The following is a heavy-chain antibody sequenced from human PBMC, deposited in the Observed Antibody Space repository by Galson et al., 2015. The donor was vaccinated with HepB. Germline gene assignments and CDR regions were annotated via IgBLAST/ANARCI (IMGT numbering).Heavy chain of an antibody. Sequence: SVKVSCKASGPFSSFYINWVRQAPGQGLEWMGGIAPLFRTPHYAQKFEGRLTITADDSGNTVYMELSRLTSEDSAIYSCARGSAETTSAFDVWGQGTLITVSS. V-gene: IGHV1-69*13. CDR1: GPFSSFY. J-gene: IGHJ3*01. CDR3: ARGSAETTSAFDV. D-gene: IGHD6-25*01. CDR2: IAPLFRTP.